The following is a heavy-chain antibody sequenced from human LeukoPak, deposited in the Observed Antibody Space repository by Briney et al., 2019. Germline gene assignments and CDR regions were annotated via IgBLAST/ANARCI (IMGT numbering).Heavy chain of an antibody. Sequence: PSETLSLTCTVSGGSISSYYWSWIRQPPGKGLEWIGYIYYSGSTNYNPSLKSRVTISVHTSKNQFSLKLSSVTAADTAVYYCARARSSGYYAPYFDYWGQGTLVTVSS. CDR2: IYYSGST. D-gene: IGHD3-22*01. V-gene: IGHV4-59*01. CDR3: ARARSSGYYAPYFDY. CDR1: GGSISSYY. J-gene: IGHJ4*02.